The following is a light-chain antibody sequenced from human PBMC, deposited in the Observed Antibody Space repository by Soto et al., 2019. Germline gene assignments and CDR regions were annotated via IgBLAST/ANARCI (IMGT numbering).Light chain of an antibody. J-gene: IGKJ1*01. CDR1: QAIRSD. CDR3: LQDYNYPPT. V-gene: IGKV1-6*01. Sequence: AVQMTQSPSALSASVGDRVTITCRASQAIRSDLGWYQMKPGKVPKLLIYAASNLQSGVPSRFIGRGYGTDFTLTISSLQPEDFATYYCLQDYNYPPTFGQGTKVEI. CDR2: AAS.